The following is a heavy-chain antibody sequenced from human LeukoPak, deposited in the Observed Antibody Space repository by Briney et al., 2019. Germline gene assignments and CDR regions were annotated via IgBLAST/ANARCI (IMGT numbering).Heavy chain of an antibody. CDR2: IYYSGST. Sequence: SETLSLTCTVSGGSISSYYWSWIRQPPGKGLEWIGYIYYSGSTNYNPSLKSRVTISVDTSKNQFSLHLSSVTAADTAVYYCARLYSTGGYYGMDVWGQGATVTVSS. J-gene: IGHJ6*02. CDR1: GGSISSYY. V-gene: IGHV4-59*08. CDR3: ARLYSTGGYYGMDV. D-gene: IGHD2-21*01.